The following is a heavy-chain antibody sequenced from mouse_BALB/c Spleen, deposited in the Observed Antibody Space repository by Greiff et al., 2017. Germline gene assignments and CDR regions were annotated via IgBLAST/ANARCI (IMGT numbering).Heavy chain of an antibody. Sequence: QVQLQQSGAELARPGASVKLSCKASGYTFTDYYINWVKQRTGQGLEWIGEIYPGSGNTYYNEKFKGKATLTADKSSSTAYMQLSSLTSEDSAVYFCAREETTARRRAMDYWGQGTSVTVSS. CDR1: GYTFTDYY. D-gene: IGHD1-2*01. CDR3: AREETTARRRAMDY. CDR2: IYPGSGNT. J-gene: IGHJ4*01. V-gene: IGHV1-77*01.